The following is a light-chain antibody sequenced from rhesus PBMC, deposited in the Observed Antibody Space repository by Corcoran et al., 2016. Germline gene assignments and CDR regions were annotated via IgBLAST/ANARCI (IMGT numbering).Light chain of an antibody. Sequence: DIQMTQSPSSLSASVGDRVTITCQASQGISSWLAWYQQKPGKAPKLLIYSASNLQSGVPSRFRGSGSGTDFTLTISSLQPEDFATYYCQQHNSYPWTFGQGTKVEIK. J-gene: IGKJ1*01. CDR1: QGISSW. CDR3: QQHNSYPWT. CDR2: SAS. V-gene: IGKV1-33*02.